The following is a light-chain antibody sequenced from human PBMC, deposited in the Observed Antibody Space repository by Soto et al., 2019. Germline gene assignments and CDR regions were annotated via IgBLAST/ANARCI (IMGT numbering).Light chain of an antibody. CDR2: EVS. V-gene: IGLV2-8*01. CDR3: TSYAGSTTVI. Sequence: QSALTQPPSASGSPGQSVTISCTGTSSDVGGHNYVSWYQQYPGKAPKLMIYEVSKRPSGVPDRFSGSKSVNTSSLTVSGLEAEDAADYCCTSYAGSTTVIFGGGTKLTVL. J-gene: IGLJ2*01. CDR1: SSDVGGHNY.